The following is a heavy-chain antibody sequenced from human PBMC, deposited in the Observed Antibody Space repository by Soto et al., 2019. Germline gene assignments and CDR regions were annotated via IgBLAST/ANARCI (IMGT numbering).Heavy chain of an antibody. D-gene: IGHD3-3*01. V-gene: IGHV4-34*01. CDR2: INHSGST. CDR3: ASPYYDFWSGPPWGTQKYYFDF. Sequence: SETLSLTCAVYGGSFSGYYWSWIRQPPGKGLEWIGEINHSGSTNYNPSLESRITISVDTSKNQFSLKLSSVTAADTAVYYCASPYYDFWSGPPWGTQKYYFDFWGQGTLVTVSS. CDR1: GGSFSGYY. J-gene: IGHJ4*02.